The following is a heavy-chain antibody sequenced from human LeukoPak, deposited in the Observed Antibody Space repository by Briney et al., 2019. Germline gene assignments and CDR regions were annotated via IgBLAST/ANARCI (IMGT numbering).Heavy chain of an antibody. J-gene: IGHJ6*03. CDR2: MNPNSGNT. CDR3: ARGLLGRNYYYYYYMDV. CDR1: GYTCTSYD. Sequence: GASVKVSCKASGYTCTSYDINWVRQATGQGLEWMGWMNPNSGNTGYAQKFQGRVTMTRNTSISTAYMELSSLRSEDTAVYYCARGLLGRNYYYYYYMDVWGKGTTVTVSS. D-gene: IGHD1-26*01. V-gene: IGHV1-8*01.